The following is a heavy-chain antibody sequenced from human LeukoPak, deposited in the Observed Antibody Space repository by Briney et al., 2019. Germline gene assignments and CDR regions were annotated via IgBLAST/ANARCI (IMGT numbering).Heavy chain of an antibody. CDR1: GFTFSSYS. V-gene: IGHV3-21*01. CDR3: ARLLAAPNYYYGMDV. D-gene: IGHD2-15*01. J-gene: IGHJ6*04. Sequence: GGSLRLCSAASGFTFSSYSMNWVRQAPGKGLEGVSSISSSSSYIYYADSVKGRFTISRDNAKNSLYLQMNSLRAEDTAVYYCARLLAAPNYYYGMDVWGKGTTVTVSS. CDR2: ISSSSSYI.